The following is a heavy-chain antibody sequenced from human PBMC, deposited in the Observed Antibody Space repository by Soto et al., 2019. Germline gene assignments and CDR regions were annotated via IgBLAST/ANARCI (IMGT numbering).Heavy chain of an antibody. J-gene: IGHJ4*02. CDR3: AKGKYYD. V-gene: IGHV3-23*01. D-gene: IGHD3-16*01. CDR2: ISGSDGST. CDR1: GFTLSNYG. Sequence: EVQLLESGGGLVQPGGSLRLSCAASGFTLSNYGMNWVRQAPGKGLEWVTGISGSDGSTYYADSVKGRFTISRDSSKTTLYLQMNTLRAEDTAVYYCAKGKYYDWGQGTLVTVSS.